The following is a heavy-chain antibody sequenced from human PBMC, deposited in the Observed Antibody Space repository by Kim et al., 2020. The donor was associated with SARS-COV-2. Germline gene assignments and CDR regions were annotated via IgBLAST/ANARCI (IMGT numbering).Heavy chain of an antibody. D-gene: IGHD5-12*01. V-gene: IGHV4-59*01. CDR1: GGSISSYY. CDR3: ARDLSGSGDDAFDI. Sequence: SETLSLTCTVSGGSISSYYWSWIRQPPGKGLEWIGYIYYSGSTNYNPSLKSRVTISVDTSKNQFSLKLSSVTAADTAIYYCARDLSGSGDDAFDIWGQGTMVTVSS. CDR2: IYYSGST. J-gene: IGHJ3*02.